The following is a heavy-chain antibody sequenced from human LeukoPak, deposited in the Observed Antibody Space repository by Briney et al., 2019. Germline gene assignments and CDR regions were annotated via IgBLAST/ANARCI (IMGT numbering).Heavy chain of an antibody. CDR2: ISSSGSTI. Sequence: PGGSLRLSCAASGFTFSDYYMSWIRQAPGKGLEWVSYISSSGSTIYYADSVKGRSTISRDNAKNSLYLQINSLRADDTAIYYCARDSGRFYIDYWGQGTLVTVSS. J-gene: IGHJ4*02. V-gene: IGHV3-11*01. D-gene: IGHD5-12*01. CDR3: ARDSGRFYIDY. CDR1: GFTFSDYY.